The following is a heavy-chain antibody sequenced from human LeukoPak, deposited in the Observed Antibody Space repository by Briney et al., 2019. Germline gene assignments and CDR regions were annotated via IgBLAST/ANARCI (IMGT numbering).Heavy chain of an antibody. Sequence: GGSLRLSCAASGFTFDDYTMRWVRHAPGKGLGWVSLISWDGGSTYYADSVKGRFTISRDNSKNSLYLQMNSLRTEDTALYYCAKDLEVGATDYWGQGTLVTVSS. J-gene: IGHJ4*02. CDR1: GFTFDDYT. D-gene: IGHD1-26*01. CDR2: ISWDGGST. CDR3: AKDLEVGATDY. V-gene: IGHV3-43*01.